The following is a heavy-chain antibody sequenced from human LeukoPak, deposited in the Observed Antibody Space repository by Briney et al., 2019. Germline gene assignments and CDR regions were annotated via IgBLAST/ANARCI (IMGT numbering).Heavy chain of an antibody. V-gene: IGHV3-9*01. CDR3: AREMGGYPFDY. CDR2: ISWNSGSI. Sequence: PGGSLRLSCAASGFIFDDYAMHWVRHAPGKGLEWVSGISWNSGSIDYADSVKGRFTISRDNAKNSLYLQMNSLRAEDTSVYYCAREMGGYPFDYWGQGIQVTVSS. D-gene: IGHD5-12*01. J-gene: IGHJ4*02. CDR1: GFIFDDYA.